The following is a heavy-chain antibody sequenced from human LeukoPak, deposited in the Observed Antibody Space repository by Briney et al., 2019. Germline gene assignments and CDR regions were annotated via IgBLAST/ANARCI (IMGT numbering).Heavy chain of an antibody. J-gene: IGHJ6*03. CDR2: ISSSGSTI. Sequence: GGSLRLSCAASGFTFSDYYMSWIRQAPGKGLEWVSYISSSGSTIYYADSVKGRFTISRDNAKNSLYLQMNSLRAEDTAVYYCARDPKHYNYYYYMDVWGKGTTVTVSS. V-gene: IGHV3-11*04. CDR3: ARDPKHYNYYYYMDV. CDR1: GFTFSDYY.